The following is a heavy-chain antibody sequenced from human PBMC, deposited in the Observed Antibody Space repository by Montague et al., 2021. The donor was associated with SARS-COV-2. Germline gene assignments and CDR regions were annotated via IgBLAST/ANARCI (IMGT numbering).Heavy chain of an antibody. CDR2: T. D-gene: IGHD3-3*01. Sequence: TNKNPSLKSRITISVDTSKNQFSLRLTSVTAADTAIYYCARDRQLYNSHSGFDYWGQGILVTVSS. J-gene: IGHJ4*02. V-gene: IGHV4-59*01. CDR3: ARDRQLYNSHSGFDY.